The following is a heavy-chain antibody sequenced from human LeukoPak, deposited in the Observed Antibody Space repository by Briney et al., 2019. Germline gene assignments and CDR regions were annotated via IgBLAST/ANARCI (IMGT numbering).Heavy chain of an antibody. CDR3: ARGIAVAGYYYYMDV. D-gene: IGHD6-19*01. CDR1: GFTFSTYA. CDR2: ISSNGGST. J-gene: IGHJ6*03. V-gene: IGHV3-64*01. Sequence: PGGSLRLSCAASGFTFSTYAMYWVRQAPGKGLEYVSAISSNGGSTYYANSVKGRFTISRDNSKNTLYLQMGSLRAEDMAVYYCARGIAVAGYYYYMDVWGKGTTVTVSS.